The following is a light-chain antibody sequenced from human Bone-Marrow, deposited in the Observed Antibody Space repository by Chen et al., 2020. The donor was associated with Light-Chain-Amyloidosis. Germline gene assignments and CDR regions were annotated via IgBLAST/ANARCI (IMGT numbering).Light chain of an antibody. J-gene: IGLJ3*02. Sequence: SYVLTQPSSVSVAPGQTATIACGGNNIGSTSVHWYQQTPGQAPLLVVYDDSDRPSGIPERLAGTNAGNTASLTIGRVEAGDEGDYYCQVWDRSSDRPVFGGGTKLTVL. CDR3: QVWDRSSDRPV. V-gene: IGLV3-21*02. CDR2: DDS. CDR1: NIGSTS.